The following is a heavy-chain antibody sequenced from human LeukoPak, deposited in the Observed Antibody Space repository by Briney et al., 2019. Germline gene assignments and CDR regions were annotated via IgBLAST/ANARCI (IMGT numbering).Heavy chain of an antibody. Sequence: PGGSLRLSCAASGFTFSSYAMSWVRQAPGKGLEWVSAISGSGGSTYYADSVKGRFTISRDNSKNTLYLQMNSLRAEDTAVYYCAKDGIVVVPAAPTYYYFDYWGQGTLVTVSS. D-gene: IGHD2-2*01. CDR1: GFTFSSYA. CDR2: ISGSGGST. CDR3: AKDGIVVVPAAPTYYYFDY. V-gene: IGHV3-23*01. J-gene: IGHJ4*02.